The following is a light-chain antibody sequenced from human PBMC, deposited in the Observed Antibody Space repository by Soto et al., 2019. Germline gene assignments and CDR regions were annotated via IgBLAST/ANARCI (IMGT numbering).Light chain of an antibody. V-gene: IGKV1-9*01. CDR3: QHLNSYPYT. CDR2: GAS. Sequence: DIQLTQSPSFLSAAVGDRVTITCRASQDITNFLAWYQQKPGKAPELLIYGASTLHSGVPARFRGSGSGTEFTLTISSLQPEDFATYHCQHLNSYPYTFXQGTKADIK. J-gene: IGKJ2*01. CDR1: QDITNF.